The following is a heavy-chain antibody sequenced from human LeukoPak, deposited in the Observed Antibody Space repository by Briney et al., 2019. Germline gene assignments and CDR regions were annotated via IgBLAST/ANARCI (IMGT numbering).Heavy chain of an antibody. CDR2: ISWDGGST. D-gene: IGHD2-2*01. CDR1: GFTFDDYT. V-gene: IGHV3-43*01. J-gene: IGHJ3*02. CDR3: AKGVLGDIVVVPAAVGAFDI. Sequence: GGSLRLSCAASGFTFDDYTMHWARQAPGKGLEWVSLISWDGGSTYYADSVKGRFTISRDNSKNSLYLQMNSLRTEDTALYYCAKGVLGDIVVVPAAVGAFDIWGQGTMVTVSS.